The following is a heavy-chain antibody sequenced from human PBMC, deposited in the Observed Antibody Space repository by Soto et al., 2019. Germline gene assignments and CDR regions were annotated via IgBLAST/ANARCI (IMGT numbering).Heavy chain of an antibody. CDR3: AKAGREWFYFDY. CDR2: IGGNGGNT. CDR1: GFTFSSYA. V-gene: IGHV3-23*01. Sequence: HPGGSLRLSCAASGFTFSSYAMSWVRQAPGKGLEWVSTIGGNGGNTYYADSVKGRFTVSRDNSKNTLYLQMNSLRAEDTAVYYCAKAGREWFYFDYWGQGTLVTVSS. D-gene: IGHD3-3*01. J-gene: IGHJ4*02.